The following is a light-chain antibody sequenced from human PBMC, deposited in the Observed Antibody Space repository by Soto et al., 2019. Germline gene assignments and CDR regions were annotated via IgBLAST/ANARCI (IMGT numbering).Light chain of an antibody. Sequence: QSVLTQPASVSGSPGQSITISCTGTSSDIGASNFVSWFQQHPGQAPKLIISEVDDRPSGVSHRFSGSKSGDTASLTISGLQAEDEADYYCSSYTSSNTLVFGTGTKVTVL. CDR2: EVD. CDR3: SSYTSSNTLV. J-gene: IGLJ1*01. V-gene: IGLV2-14*01. CDR1: SSDIGASNF.